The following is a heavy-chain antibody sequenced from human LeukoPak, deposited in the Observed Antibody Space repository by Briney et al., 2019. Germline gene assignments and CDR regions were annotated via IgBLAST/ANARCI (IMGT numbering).Heavy chain of an antibody. Sequence: SETLSLTCPVSGGSISSYYWSWIRQPPGQGLEGIGYIYYSGSTNYNPSLKSRVTISVDTSKNQFSLKLSSVTAADTAVYYCARVPYCTNGVCFFDPWGQGTLVTVSS. CDR3: ARVPYCTNGVCFFDP. J-gene: IGHJ5*02. CDR1: GGSISSYY. CDR2: IYYSGST. V-gene: IGHV4-59*01. D-gene: IGHD2-8*01.